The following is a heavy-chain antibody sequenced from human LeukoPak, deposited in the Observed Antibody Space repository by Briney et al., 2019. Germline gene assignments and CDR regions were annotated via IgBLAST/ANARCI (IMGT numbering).Heavy chain of an antibody. D-gene: IGHD3-10*01. V-gene: IGHV4-59*12. CDR1: GGAINSYH. Sequence: SETLSLTCTVSGGAINSYHWTWIRQPPGKGLEWIGYIYHSGSTYYNPSLKSRVTISVDRSKNQFSLKLSSVTAADTAVYYCARDRLSTPGVDYWGQGTLVTVSS. CDR2: IYHSGST. J-gene: IGHJ4*02. CDR3: ARDRLSTPGVDY.